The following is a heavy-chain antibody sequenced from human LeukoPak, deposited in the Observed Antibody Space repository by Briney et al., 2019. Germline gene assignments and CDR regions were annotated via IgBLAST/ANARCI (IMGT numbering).Heavy chain of an antibody. CDR1: GGIFSSYA. Sequence: SVKVSCKASGGIFSSYAINWVRQAPGQGLEGMGRIITIFGSANYAQKFQGRVTITADKSTRTDYMELSSLRSEDTALYYCAKGSRLREGGSYRFWGQGTLVTVSS. CDR3: AKGSRLREGGSYRF. V-gene: IGHV1-69*06. CDR2: IITIFGSA. D-gene: IGHD2-15*01. J-gene: IGHJ4*02.